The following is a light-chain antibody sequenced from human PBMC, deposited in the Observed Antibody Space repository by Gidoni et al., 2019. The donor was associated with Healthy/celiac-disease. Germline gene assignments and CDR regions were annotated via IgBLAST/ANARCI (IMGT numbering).Light chain of an antibody. CDR3: QQYGSSPNT. CDR2: GAS. J-gene: IGKJ4*01. CDR1: QSVSSSY. Sequence: DIVLTPSPGTLSLSPGERATLSCRASQSVSSSYLAWYQQKPGQAPRLLIYGASSRATGIPDRFSGSGSGTDFTLTISRLEPEDFAVYYCQQYGSSPNTFGGGTKVEIK. V-gene: IGKV3-20*01.